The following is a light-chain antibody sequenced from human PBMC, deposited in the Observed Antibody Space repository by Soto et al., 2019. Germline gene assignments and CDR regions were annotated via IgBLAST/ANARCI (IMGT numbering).Light chain of an antibody. CDR1: QSVSSSY. J-gene: IGKJ1*01. V-gene: IGKV3-20*01. Sequence: EIVLTQSPGTLSLSPGERSTLSCSSSQSVSSSYLSWYQQNPGQAPRLLIYGASSRATGIPDRFSGSGSGTDFTLTISRLEPEDFAVYYCQQYDSSPKTFGQGTKVDI. CDR2: GAS. CDR3: QQYDSSPKT.